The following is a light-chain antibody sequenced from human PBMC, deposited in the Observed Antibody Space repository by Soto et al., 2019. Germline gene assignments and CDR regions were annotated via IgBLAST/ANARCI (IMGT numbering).Light chain of an antibody. CDR1: QSVLHSNGYNY. CDR2: WGS. CDR3: MQALQTPPYT. Sequence: DIVMTQSPLSLPVTPGEPASISCRSSQSVLHSNGYNYLDWYLQKPGQSPQLLIYWGSNRASGVPDRFSGSGSGTHFTLQISRVEAEDVGVYYCMQALQTPPYTFGQGTKLEIK. V-gene: IGKV2-28*01. J-gene: IGKJ2*01.